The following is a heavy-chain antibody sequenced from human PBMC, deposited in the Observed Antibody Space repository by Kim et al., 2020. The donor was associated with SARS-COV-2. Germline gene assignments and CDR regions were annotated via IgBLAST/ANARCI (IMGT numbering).Heavy chain of an antibody. D-gene: IGHD3-10*01. CDR3: ATDQMVRGVIIHYFDY. Sequence: ASVKVSCKVSGYTLTELSMHWVRQAPGKGLEWMGGFDPEDGETIYAQKFQGRVTMTEDTSTDTAYMELSSLRSEDTAVYYCATDQMVRGVIIHYFDYWGQGTLVTVSS. J-gene: IGHJ4*02. CDR2: FDPEDGET. CDR1: GYTLTELS. V-gene: IGHV1-24*01.